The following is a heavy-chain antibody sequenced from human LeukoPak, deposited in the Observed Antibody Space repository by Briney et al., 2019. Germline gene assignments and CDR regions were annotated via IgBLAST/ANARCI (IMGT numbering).Heavy chain of an antibody. CDR1: GFTFSSDG. CDR3: ARVGTGSSYGLSFDY. V-gene: IGHV3-33*01. J-gene: IGHJ4*02. Sequence: GGSLRLSCAASGFTFSSDGMHWVRQAPGKGLEWVAVIWYDGSNKYYADSVKGRFTISRDNSKNTLYLQMNSLRAEDTAVYYCARVGTGSSYGLSFDYWGQGTLVTVSS. D-gene: IGHD5-18*01. CDR2: IWYDGSNK.